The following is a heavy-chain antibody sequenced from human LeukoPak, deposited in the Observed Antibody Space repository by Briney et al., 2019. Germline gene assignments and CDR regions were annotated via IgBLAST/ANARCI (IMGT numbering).Heavy chain of an antibody. Sequence: PSETLSLTCTVSGGSISSSSYYWGWIRQPPGKGLEWIGSIYYSGSTYYNPSLKSRVTISKDTSKNQFSLKLSSVTAADTAVYYCARDRPGYYGSRAYFDFWGQGTLVTVSS. CDR2: IYYSGST. V-gene: IGHV4-39*07. CDR3: ARDRPGYYGSRAYFDF. J-gene: IGHJ4*02. D-gene: IGHD3-22*01. CDR1: GGSISSSSYY.